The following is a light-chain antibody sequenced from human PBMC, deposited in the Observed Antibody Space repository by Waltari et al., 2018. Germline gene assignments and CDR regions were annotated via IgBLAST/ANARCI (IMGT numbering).Light chain of an antibody. J-gene: IGKJ3*01. CDR1: QSISNY. Sequence: DIQMTPSPSPLSASVGARISITCRASQSISNYFNCYQQKPGKAPDLLLYDASSLFSRVPSRFSGSGSGTDFTLTIDSRQPEEFATYYCQQSYSVPRGGFAFGPGTKVDIK. V-gene: IGKV1-39*01. CDR2: DAS. CDR3: QQSYSVPRGGFA.